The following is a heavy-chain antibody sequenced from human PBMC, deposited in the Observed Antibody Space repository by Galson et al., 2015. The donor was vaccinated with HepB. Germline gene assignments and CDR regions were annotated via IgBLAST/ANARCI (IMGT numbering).Heavy chain of an antibody. Sequence: SVKVSCKASGYTFTSYGISWVRQAPGQGLEWMGWISAYNGNTNYAQKLQGRVTMTTDTSTSTAYMELRSLRSDDTAVYYCARDGVIEGYYYYGMDVWGQGTTVTVSS. D-gene: IGHD3-22*01. J-gene: IGHJ6*02. CDR2: ISAYNGNT. CDR3: ARDGVIEGYYYYGMDV. CDR1: GYTFTSYG. V-gene: IGHV1-18*04.